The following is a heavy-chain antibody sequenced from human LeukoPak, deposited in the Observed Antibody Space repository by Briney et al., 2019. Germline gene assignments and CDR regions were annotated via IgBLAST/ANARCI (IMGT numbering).Heavy chain of an antibody. CDR3: ARFHFFYYGSGSYYRDIRFDY. V-gene: IGHV3-11*01. Sequence: GGSLRLSCAASGFTFSDYYMSWIRQAPGKGLEWVSYISSSGSTIYYADSVKGRFTISRDNAKNSLYLQMNSLRAEDTAVYYCARFHFFYYGSGSYYRDIRFDYWGQGTLVTVSS. J-gene: IGHJ4*02. D-gene: IGHD3-10*01. CDR1: GFTFSDYY. CDR2: ISSSGSTI.